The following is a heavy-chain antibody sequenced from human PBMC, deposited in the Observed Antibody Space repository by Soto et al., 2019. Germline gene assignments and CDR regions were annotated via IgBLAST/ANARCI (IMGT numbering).Heavy chain of an antibody. V-gene: IGHV3-66*01. CDR1: GFTVSSNY. CDR2: IYSGGST. D-gene: IGHD3-3*01. J-gene: IGHJ6*03. CDR3: ARSTYYDFWSGYLIGEYYYYYMDV. Sequence: PGGSLRLSCAASGFTVSSNYMSWVRQAPGKGLEWVSVIYSGGSTYYADSVKGRFTISRDNSKNTLYLQMNSLRAEDTAVYYCARSTYYDFWSGYLIGEYYYYYMDVWGKGTTVTVSS.